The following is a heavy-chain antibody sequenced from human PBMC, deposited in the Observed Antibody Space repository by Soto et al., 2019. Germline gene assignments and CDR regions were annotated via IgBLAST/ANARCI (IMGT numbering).Heavy chain of an antibody. CDR2: IYYSGST. J-gene: IGHJ4*02. CDR3: ARLLGWPVDC. D-gene: IGHD3-16*01. CDR1: GGSISSYY. Sequence: QVQLQESGPGLVKPSETLSLTCTVSGGSISSYYWSWIRQPPGKGLEWIGYIYYSGSTNYNPSLKSRATISVATSKNQCSLKLSSVTAADTAVYYCARLLGWPVDCWGQGTLGTVSS. V-gene: IGHV4-59*08.